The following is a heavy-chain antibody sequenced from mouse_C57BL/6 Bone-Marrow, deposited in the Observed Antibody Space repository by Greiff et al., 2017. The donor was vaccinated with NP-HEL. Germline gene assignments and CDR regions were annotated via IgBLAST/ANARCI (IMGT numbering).Heavy chain of an antibody. V-gene: IGHV1-69*01. D-gene: IGHD1-1*01. CDR1: GYTFTSYW. CDR2: IDPSDSYT. CDR3: ARWGAYGGYFDY. J-gene: IGHJ2*01. Sequence: QVQLQQPGAELVMPGASVKLSCKASGYTFTSYWMHWVKQRPGQGLEWIGEIDPSDSYTNYNQKFKGKSTLTVDKSSSTAYMQLSSLTSEDSAVYYCARWGAYGGYFDYWGQGTTLTVSS.